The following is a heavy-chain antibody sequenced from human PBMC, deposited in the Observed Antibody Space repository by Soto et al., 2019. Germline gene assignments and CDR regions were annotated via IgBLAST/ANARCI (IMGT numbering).Heavy chain of an antibody. V-gene: IGHV4-34*01. CDR1: GWSFSGYY. CDR3: ARGRDGSWRGYSYGWGWYYYYMDV. CDR2: INHSGST. D-gene: IGHD5-18*01. J-gene: IGHJ6*03. Sequence: PSETLSLTCAVYGWSFSGYYWSWIRQPPGKGLEWIGEINHSGSTNYNPSLKSRVTISVDTSKNQFSLKLSSVTAADTAVYYCARGRDGSWRGYSYGWGWYYYYMDVWGKGTTVTVSS.